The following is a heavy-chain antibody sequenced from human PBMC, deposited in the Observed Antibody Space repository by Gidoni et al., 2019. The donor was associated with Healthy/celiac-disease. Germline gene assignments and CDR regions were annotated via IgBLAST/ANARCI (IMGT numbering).Heavy chain of an antibody. Sequence: NDWMNWVSQEPGKGMEWVGRIKSKTDGVTTDYAATVKGRFTISRDDSNNTLYLQMNGRNTEDTAVYYCTTDDPLAAAGPFDYWGQGTLVTVSS. J-gene: IGHJ4*02. V-gene: IGHV3-15*07. CDR2: IKSKTDGVTT. CDR3: TTDDPLAAAGPFDY. CDR1: NDW. D-gene: IGHD6-13*01.